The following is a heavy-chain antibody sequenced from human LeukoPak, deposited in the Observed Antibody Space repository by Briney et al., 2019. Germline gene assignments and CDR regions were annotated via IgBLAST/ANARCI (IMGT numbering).Heavy chain of an antibody. CDR1: GGSISSYY. V-gene: IGHV4-59*01. CDR3: ARVGTYGSGSYLSGLDY. J-gene: IGHJ4*02. Sequence: SETLSLTCTVSGGSISSYYWSWIRQPPGPGLESIGYFYYSGSTIYNPSLKSRVTISVDTSKNQFSLKLSSVTAADTAVYYCARVGTYGSGSYLSGLDYWGQGTLGAVSS. D-gene: IGHD3-10*01. CDR2: FYYSGST.